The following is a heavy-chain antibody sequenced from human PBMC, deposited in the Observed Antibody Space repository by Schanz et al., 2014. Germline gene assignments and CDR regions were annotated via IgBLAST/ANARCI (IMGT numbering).Heavy chain of an antibody. J-gene: IGHJ4*02. V-gene: IGHV3-21*02. CDR1: GFTFSTYY. CDR2: ISSSSSYI. Sequence: EVQLVESGGGLVKPGGSLRLSCAASGFTFSTYYMNWVRQAPGKGLEWVSSISSSSSYISYADSVKGRFTISRDNAKNSLYLQMNSLRAEDTAVYYCASTHWFGSGTTIVDYWGQGTLVTVSS. CDR3: ASTHWFGSGTTIVDY. D-gene: IGHD3-10*01.